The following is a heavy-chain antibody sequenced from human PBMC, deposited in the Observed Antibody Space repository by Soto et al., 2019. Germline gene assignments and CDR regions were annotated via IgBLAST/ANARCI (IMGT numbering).Heavy chain of an antibody. J-gene: IGHJ4*02. CDR2: INWNSDTI. V-gene: IGHV3-9*01. CDR1: GFTFDDYA. Sequence: EVPLVESGGGLVQPGGSPRLSCAASGFTFDDYAMHWVRQAPGKGLEWVSGINWNSDTIGYADSVKGRFTVSRDNAKGSLLLQMSSLRAEDTAVYFCAMSNSNDLYYHFESWGQGTPVTVSS. D-gene: IGHD3-22*01. CDR3: AMSNSNDLYYHFES.